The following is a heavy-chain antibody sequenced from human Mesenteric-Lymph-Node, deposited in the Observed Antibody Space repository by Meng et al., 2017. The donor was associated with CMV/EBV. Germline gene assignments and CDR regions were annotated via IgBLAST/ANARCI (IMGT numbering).Heavy chain of an antibody. D-gene: IGHD1-26*01. CDR1: GFTFSSYA. Sequence: GSLRLSCAASGFTFSSYAMSWVRQAPGKGLEWVSAISGSGGSTYYADSVKGRFTISRDNSKNTLYLQMNSLRAEDTAVYYCAKDRSSGSSFDYWGQGTLVTVSS. CDR3: AKDRSSGSSFDY. J-gene: IGHJ4*02. V-gene: IGHV3-23*01. CDR2: ISGSGGST.